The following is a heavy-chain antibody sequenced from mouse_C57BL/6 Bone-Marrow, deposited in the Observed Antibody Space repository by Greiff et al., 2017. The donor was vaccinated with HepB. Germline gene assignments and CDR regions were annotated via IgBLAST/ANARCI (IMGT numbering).Heavy chain of an antibody. CDR3: ARCYYGSSRAWFAY. CDR1: GYTFTSYT. D-gene: IGHD1-1*01. CDR2: INPSSGYT. Sequence: QVQLKQSGAELARPGASVKMSCKASGYTFTSYTMHWVKQRPGQGLEWIGYINPSSGYTKYNQKFKDKATLTADKSSSTAYMQLSSLTSEDSAVYYCARCYYGSSRAWFAYWGQGTLVTVSA. V-gene: IGHV1-4*01. J-gene: IGHJ3*01.